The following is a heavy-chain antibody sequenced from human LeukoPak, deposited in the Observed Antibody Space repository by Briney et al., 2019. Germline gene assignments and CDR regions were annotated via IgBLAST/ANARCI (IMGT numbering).Heavy chain of an antibody. D-gene: IGHD3/OR15-3a*01. J-gene: IGHJ3*02. CDR1: GGSISSYS. CDR2: IYSSGST. CDR3: ARSSWTHDAFDI. Sequence: SETLSLTCTVSGGSISSYSWSWIRQPPVKGLEWIGYIYSSGSTNYNPSLKSRVTISVDTSKNQFSLKLTSVTAADTAVYYCARSSWTHDAFDIWGQGTMVTVSS. V-gene: IGHV4-59*01.